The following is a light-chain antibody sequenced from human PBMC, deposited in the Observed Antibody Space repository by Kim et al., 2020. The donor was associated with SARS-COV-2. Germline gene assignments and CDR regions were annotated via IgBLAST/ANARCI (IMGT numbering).Light chain of an antibody. V-gene: IGLV4-60*03. CDR1: SWHSSYF. CDR2: LEGSGTY. CDR3: QTWDSNTRV. Sequence: SSVKLTFSLGSWHSSYFIAWHQQQPGKAPRYLMKLEGSGTYYKGSGVPDRFSGSSSGADRYLTISNLQSEDEADYYCQTWDSNTRVFGGGTQLTVL. J-gene: IGLJ3*02.